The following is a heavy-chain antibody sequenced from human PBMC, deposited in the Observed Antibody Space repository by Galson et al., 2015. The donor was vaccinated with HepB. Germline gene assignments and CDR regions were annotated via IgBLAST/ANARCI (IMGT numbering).Heavy chain of an antibody. V-gene: IGHV3-15*01. Sequence: SLRLSCAASGFTFSNAWMSWVRQAPGKGLEWVGRSRSKTDGGTIDYAASVKGRFTISRDDSKNTMYLEMSSLKSEDTAVYYCTTSIKGTPESDFWGQGTLVSVSS. D-gene: IGHD1-14*01. CDR3: TTSIKGTPESDF. CDR1: GFTFSNAW. J-gene: IGHJ4*02. CDR2: SRSKTDGGTI.